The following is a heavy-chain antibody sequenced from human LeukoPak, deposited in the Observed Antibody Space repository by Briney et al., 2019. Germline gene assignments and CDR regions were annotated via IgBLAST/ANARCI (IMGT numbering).Heavy chain of an antibody. Sequence: SETLSLTCAVYGGSFSGYYWSWIRQPPGKGLEWIGEINHSGSTNYNPSLKSRVTISIDTSKNQFSLKLSSVTAADTAVYYCARESYYDSSGYSHDAFDIWGQGTMVTVSS. CDR3: ARESYYDSSGYSHDAFDI. CDR1: GGSFSGYY. D-gene: IGHD3-22*01. J-gene: IGHJ3*02. CDR2: INHSGST. V-gene: IGHV4-34*01.